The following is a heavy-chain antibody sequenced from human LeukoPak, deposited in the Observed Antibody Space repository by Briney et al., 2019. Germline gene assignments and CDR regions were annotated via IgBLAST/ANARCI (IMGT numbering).Heavy chain of an antibody. CDR2: INPNSGGT. J-gene: IGHJ4*02. Sequence: ASVKVSCKASGYTFTGYYMHWVRQAPGQGLEWMGWINPNSGGTNYAQKFQGRVTMTRDTSISTAYMELSRLRSDNTAVYYCAREAYCGGYCYSFDYWGQGTLVTVSS. D-gene: IGHD2-21*01. V-gene: IGHV1-2*02. CDR3: AREAYCGGYCYSFDY. CDR1: GYTFTGYY.